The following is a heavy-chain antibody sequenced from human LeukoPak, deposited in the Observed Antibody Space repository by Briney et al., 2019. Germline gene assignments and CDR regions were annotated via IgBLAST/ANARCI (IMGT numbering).Heavy chain of an antibody. CDR2: IYYSGST. Sequence: SETLSLTCTVSGGSISSSSYYWGWIRQPPGKGLEWIGSIYYSGSTYYNPSLKSRVTISVDTSKNQFSLKLSSVTAADTAVYYCARDLGQYYDTSDNWFDPWGQGTLVAVSS. CDR1: GGSISSSSYY. D-gene: IGHD3-22*01. J-gene: IGHJ5*02. V-gene: IGHV4-39*02. CDR3: ARDLGQYYDTSDNWFDP.